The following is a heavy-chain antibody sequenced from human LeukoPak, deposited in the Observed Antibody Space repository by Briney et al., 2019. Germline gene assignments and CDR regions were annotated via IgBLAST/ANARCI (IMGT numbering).Heavy chain of an antibody. J-gene: IGHJ4*02. CDR3: ALTQSSGYYGDYFDY. CDR1: GFTFSSYW. Sequence: PGGSLRLSCAASGFTFSSYWMSWVRQAPGKGLEWVANIKQDGSEKYYVDSVKGRFTISRDNAKNSLYLQMNSLRAEDTAVYYCALTQSSGYYGDYFDYWGRGTLVTVSS. V-gene: IGHV3-7*01. CDR2: IKQDGSEK. D-gene: IGHD3-22*01.